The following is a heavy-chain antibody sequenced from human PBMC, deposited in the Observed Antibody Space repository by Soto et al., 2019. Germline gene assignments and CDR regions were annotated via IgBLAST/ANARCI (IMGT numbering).Heavy chain of an antibody. D-gene: IGHD4-17*01. CDR1: GFTFSSYA. Sequence: GGSLRLSCAASGFTFSSYAMSWVRQAPGKGLEWVSAISGSGGSTYYADSVKGRFTISRDNSKNTLYLQMNSLRAEDTAVYYCAKGRGGYGGNSRPDWFDPWGQGTLVTVSS. CDR2: ISGSGGST. V-gene: IGHV3-23*01. J-gene: IGHJ5*02. CDR3: AKGRGGYGGNSRPDWFDP.